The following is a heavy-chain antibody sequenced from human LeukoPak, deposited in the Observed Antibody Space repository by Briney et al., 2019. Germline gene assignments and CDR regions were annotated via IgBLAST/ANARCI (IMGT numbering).Heavy chain of an antibody. Sequence: GGCLRLSCAASGFTFSSYGMHWVRQAPGKGLEWVAVIWYDGSNKYYADSVKGRFTISGDNSKNTLCLQMNSLRAEDTAVYYCAREPITGTTDYYYGMDVWGQGTTVTVSS. CDR3: AREPITGTTDYYYGMDV. J-gene: IGHJ6*02. D-gene: IGHD1-20*01. V-gene: IGHV3-33*01. CDR1: GFTFSSYG. CDR2: IWYDGSNK.